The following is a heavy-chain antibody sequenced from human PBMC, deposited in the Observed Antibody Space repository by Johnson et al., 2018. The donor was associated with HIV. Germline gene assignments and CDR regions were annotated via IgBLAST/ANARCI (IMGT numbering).Heavy chain of an antibody. D-gene: IGHD6-13*01. J-gene: IGHJ3*02. CDR2: MWYDGSKK. V-gene: IGHV3-33*01. CDR1: GFTFSSYG. Sequence: VQLVESGGGVVQPGGSLRLSCAASGFTFSSYGMHWVRQAPGKGLEWVAGMWYDGSKKNYADSVKGRFTISRDNSKNTLLLHMNSLRAEDTAVYYCAGVPPGIAKDGAFDIWGQGTMVTVSS. CDR3: AGVPPGIAKDGAFDI.